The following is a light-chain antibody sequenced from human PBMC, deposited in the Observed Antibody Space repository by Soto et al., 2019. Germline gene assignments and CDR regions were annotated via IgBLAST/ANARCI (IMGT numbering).Light chain of an antibody. CDR3: QQYESTPPT. Sequence: DIVMTQSPDSLAVSLGERATINCKSSQSDLYSSNNKNYLAWYQQRPGQPPKLLIYWASTRESGVPDRFSGRGSGKDFTLTITSLQAEDVEVYYCQQYESTPPTFGQGTKLEIK. V-gene: IGKV4-1*01. CDR1: QSDLYSSNNKNY. J-gene: IGKJ2*01. CDR2: WAS.